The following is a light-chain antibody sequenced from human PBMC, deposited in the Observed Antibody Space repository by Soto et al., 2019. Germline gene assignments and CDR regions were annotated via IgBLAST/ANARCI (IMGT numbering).Light chain of an antibody. V-gene: IGLV2-14*01. CDR2: DVS. Sequence: QSVLTQPASVSGSPGQSITISCTGTSSDVGGYNYVSWYQQHPGKAPKLMIYDVSNRPSGVSNRFSGSKSGNTASLTISGLQAEDEADYYCSSYTSSSTPYVSVTGTKVTVL. CDR3: SSYTSSSTPYV. CDR1: SSDVGGYNY. J-gene: IGLJ1*01.